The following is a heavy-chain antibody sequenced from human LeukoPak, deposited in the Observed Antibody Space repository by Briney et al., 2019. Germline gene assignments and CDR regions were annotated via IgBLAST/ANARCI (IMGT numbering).Heavy chain of an antibody. J-gene: IGHJ6*02. CDR3: ARAIVVPAAIGLGYYYYGMGV. CDR2: INTNTGNP. CDR1: GYTFTSYA. Sequence: GASVKVSCKASGYTFTSYAMNWVRQAPGQGLEWMGWINTNTGNPTYAQGFTGRFVFSLDTSVSTAYLQISSLKAEDTAVYYCARAIVVPAAIGLGYYYYGMGVWGQGTTVTVSS. V-gene: IGHV7-4-1*02. D-gene: IGHD2-2*02.